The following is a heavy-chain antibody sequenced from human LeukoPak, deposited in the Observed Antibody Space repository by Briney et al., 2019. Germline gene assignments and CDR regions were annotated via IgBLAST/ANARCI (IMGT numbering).Heavy chain of an antibody. J-gene: IGHJ4*02. CDR2: ISTAGDT. D-gene: IGHD7-27*01. CDR3: ASGERGFDY. V-gene: IGHV3-13*01. Sequence: GVSLRLSCAVSGFNFSSNDMHWLPQPTGKGLEWVSDISTAGDTYYPDSVKGRFTISRKNAKSSFYLQMNSLRAGDTAVYYCASGERGFDYWGQGTLVTVSS. CDR1: GFNFSSND.